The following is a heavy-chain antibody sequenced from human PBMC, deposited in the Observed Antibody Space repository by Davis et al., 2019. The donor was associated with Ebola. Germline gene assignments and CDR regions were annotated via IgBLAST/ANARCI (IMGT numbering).Heavy chain of an antibody. J-gene: IGHJ6*02. CDR3: ARDLGITIFGVEMDV. V-gene: IGHV1-69*06. CDR1: GGTFSSYA. CDR2: IIPIFGTA. Sequence: SVKVSCKASGGTFSSYAISWVRQAPGQGLEWMGAIIPIFGTANYAHKFQGRVTITADKSTSTAYMELSSLRSEDTAVYYCARDLGITIFGVEMDVWGQGTTVTVSS. D-gene: IGHD3-3*01.